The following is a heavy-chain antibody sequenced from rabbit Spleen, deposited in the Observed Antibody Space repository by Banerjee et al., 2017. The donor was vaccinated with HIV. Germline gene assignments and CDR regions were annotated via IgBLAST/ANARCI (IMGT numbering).Heavy chain of an antibody. Sequence: QEQLVESGGDLVKPGASLTLTCTASGVSFTSNYYMCWVRQAPGKGLEWIACIDTGSSGFTYFASWAKGRFTISKTSSTTVTLQVTSLTAADTATYFCARSTYGYDDYGDLYYAAMDLWGQGTLVTVS. CDR1: GVSFTSNYY. CDR3: ARSTYGYDDYGDLYYAAMDL. D-gene: IGHD2-1*01. CDR2: IDTGSSGFT. V-gene: IGHV1S45*01. J-gene: IGHJ6*01.